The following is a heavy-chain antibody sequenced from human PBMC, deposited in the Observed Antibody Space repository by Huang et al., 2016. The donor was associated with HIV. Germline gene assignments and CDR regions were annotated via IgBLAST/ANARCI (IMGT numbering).Heavy chain of an antibody. CDR3: VLRGKWRHSGEAGDFDY. CDR2: TIPRFGTL. V-gene: IGHV1-69*13. CDR1: GGTFISYA. Sequence: QVQLVQSGAEVKQPGSSVRVSCKASGGTFISYAMAWVRQAPGQGLEWMGGTIPRFGTLNYAQKCQGRVTITADESTKTAYMERRGLGSGDTAVYYCVLRGKWRHSGEAGDFDYWGQGTLVTVS. J-gene: IGHJ4*02. D-gene: IGHD2-21*01.